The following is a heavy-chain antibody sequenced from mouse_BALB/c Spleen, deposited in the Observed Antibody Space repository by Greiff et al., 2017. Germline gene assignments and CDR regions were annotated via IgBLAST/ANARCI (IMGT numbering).Heavy chain of an antibody. CDR1: GFSLTGYG. D-gene: IGHD2-14*01. CDR2: IWGDGST. J-gene: IGHJ3*01. CDR3: ARTYYRYDCLAY. Sequence: QVQLKQSGPGLVAPSQSLSITCTVSGFSLTGYGVNWVRQPPGKGLEWLGMIWGDGSTDYNSALKSRLSISTDNSKSQVFLKMNSLQTDDTARYYGARTYYRYDCLAYWGQGTLVTVSA. V-gene: IGHV2-6-7*01.